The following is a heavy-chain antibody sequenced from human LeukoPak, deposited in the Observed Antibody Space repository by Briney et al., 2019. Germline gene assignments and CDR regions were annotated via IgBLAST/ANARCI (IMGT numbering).Heavy chain of an antibody. D-gene: IGHD3-10*02. J-gene: IGHJ3*02. CDR2: INPNSGGT. Sequence: GASVKVSCKASGYTFTGYYMHWVRQAPGQGLEWMGRINPNSGGTNYAQKFQGRVTMTRDTSISTAYMELSSLRSEDTAVYYCAAGTRTMYAFDIWGQGTMVTVSS. CDR1: GYTFTGYY. CDR3: AAGTRTMYAFDI. V-gene: IGHV1-2*06.